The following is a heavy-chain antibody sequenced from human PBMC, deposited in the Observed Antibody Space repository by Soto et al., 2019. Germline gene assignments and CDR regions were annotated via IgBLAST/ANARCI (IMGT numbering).Heavy chain of an antibody. CDR2: ISYDGSNK. Sequence: QVQLVESGGGVVQPGRSLRLSCAASGFTFSSDGMHWVRQAPGKGLEWVAVISYDGSNKYYADSVKGRFTISRDNSKNTLYLQMNRLRAEDTAVYYCAKGGDEGYCSGGSCYYFAYWGQGTLVTVSS. D-gene: IGHD2-15*01. CDR3: AKGGDEGYCSGGSCYYFAY. CDR1: GFTFSSDG. J-gene: IGHJ4*02. V-gene: IGHV3-30*18.